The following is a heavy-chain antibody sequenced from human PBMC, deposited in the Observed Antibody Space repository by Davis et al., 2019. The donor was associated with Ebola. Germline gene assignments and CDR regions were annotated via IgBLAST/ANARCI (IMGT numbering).Heavy chain of an antibody. CDR1: GGSIRSHY. Sequence: MPSETLSLTCTVSGGSIRSHYWSWIRQPPGKGLEWIGYIYNSGSTNYNPSHKSRVTMSLDTSKNQFSLKLSSVTAADTAVYYCASLLGYCSGGTCYGGWGQGTLVTVSS. J-gene: IGHJ4*02. V-gene: IGHV4-59*08. CDR2: IYNSGST. CDR3: ASLLGYCSGGTCYGG. D-gene: IGHD2-15*01.